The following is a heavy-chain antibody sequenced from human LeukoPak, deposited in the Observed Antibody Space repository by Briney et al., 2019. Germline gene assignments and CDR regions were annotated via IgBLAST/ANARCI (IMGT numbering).Heavy chain of an antibody. CDR3: ARGPMVRGWAPDY. Sequence: PGGSLRLSCAASGFTFSSYSMNWVRQAPGKGLEWVSSISSSSSYIYYADSVKGRFTISRDNAKSSLYLQMNSLRAEDTAVYYCARGPMVRGWAPDYWGQGTLVTVSS. V-gene: IGHV3-21*01. D-gene: IGHD3-10*01. CDR2: ISSSSSYI. J-gene: IGHJ4*02. CDR1: GFTFSSYS.